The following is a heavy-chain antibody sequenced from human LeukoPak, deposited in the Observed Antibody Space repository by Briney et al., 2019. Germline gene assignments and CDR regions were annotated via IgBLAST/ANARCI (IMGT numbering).Heavy chain of an antibody. CDR2: IYSSGTT. V-gene: IGHV4-61*02. D-gene: IGHD6-13*01. J-gene: IGHJ6*03. Sequence: SQTLSLTCTVSGGSISSGSYYWSWIRQPAGKGLEWIGRIYSSGTTNYNPSLKSRVTISVDTSKNQFSLKLSSVTAADTAVYYCARVSYSSSWYGRDYYYYMDVWGKGTTVTVSS. CDR3: ARVSYSSSWYGRDYYYYMDV. CDR1: GGSISSGSYY.